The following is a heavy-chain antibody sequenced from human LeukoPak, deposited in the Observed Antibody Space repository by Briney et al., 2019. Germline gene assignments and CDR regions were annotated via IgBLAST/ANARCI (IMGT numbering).Heavy chain of an antibody. CDR3: ALNPVLRYFAWFWVDV. CDR2: IKQDGSEK. Sequence: GGPLRLSCAASGFTFSSYWMSWVRQAPGKGLEWVANIKQDGSEKYYVDSVKGRFTISRDNAKNSLYLQMNSLRAEDTAVYYCALNPVLRYFAWFWVDVWGKGTTVTVSS. CDR1: GFTFSSYW. D-gene: IGHD3-9*01. J-gene: IGHJ6*04. V-gene: IGHV3-7*01.